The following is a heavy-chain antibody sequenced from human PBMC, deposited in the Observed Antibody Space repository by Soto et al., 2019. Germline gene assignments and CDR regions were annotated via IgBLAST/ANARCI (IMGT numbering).Heavy chain of an antibody. CDR1: GFTFSSYN. J-gene: IGHJ4*02. D-gene: IGHD4-17*01. CDR3: ARENAYGDPNSFDY. CDR2: ISSSSDYI. Sequence: EVQLGESGEGMDKPGGSLSLSCTVSGFTFSSYNMNCVRQAPGKGLEWVSSISSSSDYIYYADSMKGRFTISRDNAKNSLYLQMNSLRAEDTAVYYCARENAYGDPNSFDYWGQGTLVTVSS. V-gene: IGHV3-21*02.